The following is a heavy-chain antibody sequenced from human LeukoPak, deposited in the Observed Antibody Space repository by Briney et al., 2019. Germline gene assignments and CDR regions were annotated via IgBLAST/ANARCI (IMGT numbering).Heavy chain of an antibody. Sequence: SETLSLTCSVSGVSISNYYWSWIRQTPGKGLEWVGFIYPSETTAYNPSLNSRVTISLDTSKNQFSLKLNSVTAADTAVYYCAKVVPSSSYNRTGSFDFWGQGTLVAVSS. CDR2: IYPSETT. J-gene: IGHJ4*02. CDR3: AKVVPSSSYNRTGSFDF. V-gene: IGHV4-4*09. D-gene: IGHD3-22*01. CDR1: GVSISNYY.